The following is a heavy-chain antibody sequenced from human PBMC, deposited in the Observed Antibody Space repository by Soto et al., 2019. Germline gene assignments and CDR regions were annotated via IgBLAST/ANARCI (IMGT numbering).Heavy chain of an antibody. CDR1: GFTFSSYA. J-gene: IGHJ4*02. V-gene: IGHV3-30-3*01. Sequence: QVQLVESGGGVVQPGRSPRLSCVASGFTFSSYAVHWVRQAPGKGLEWVAVVSYDGSNKYYAGSVKGRFTISRDNSKNTVYLQMNSLRAEDTAVYYCARDRKEGQYCSGGSCYSTNDYWGQGTLVTVSS. D-gene: IGHD2-15*01. CDR2: VSYDGSNK. CDR3: ARDRKEGQYCSGGSCYSTNDY.